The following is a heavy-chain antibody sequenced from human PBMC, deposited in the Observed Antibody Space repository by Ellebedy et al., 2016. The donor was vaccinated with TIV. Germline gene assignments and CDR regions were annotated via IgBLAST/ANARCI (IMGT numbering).Heavy chain of an antibody. J-gene: IGHJ4*02. Sequence: GESLKISCAVSGFTFSDYYMTLIRQAPGKGLEFVSYISSSSGTIYYGDSVKGRFTISRDNAKNSLFLQMNSLGAEDTAVYYCARDRASWGSRDFDYWGQGTLVTVSS. CDR3: ARDRASWGSRDFDY. V-gene: IGHV3-11*01. CDR2: ISSSSGTI. D-gene: IGHD7-27*01. CDR1: GFTFSDYY.